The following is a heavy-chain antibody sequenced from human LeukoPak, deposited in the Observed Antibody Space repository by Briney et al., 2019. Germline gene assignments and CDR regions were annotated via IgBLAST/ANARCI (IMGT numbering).Heavy chain of an antibody. CDR1: GFTFSSYS. CDR2: ISSSSFYI. CDR3: ARSRRRDAGATLDP. J-gene: IGHJ5*02. Sequence: PGWSLTLSCAASGFTFSSYSMNWVRQAPGKGLEWVSSISSSSFYIYYADPVMGRFTIPNNNAKNSLYLQMNSLRAEDTAVYYCARSRRRDAGATLDPWGQGTLVTVSS. V-gene: IGHV3-21*01. D-gene: IGHD1-26*01.